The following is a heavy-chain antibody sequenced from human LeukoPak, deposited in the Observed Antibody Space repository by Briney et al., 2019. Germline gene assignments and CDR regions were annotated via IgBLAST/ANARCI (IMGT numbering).Heavy chain of an antibody. J-gene: IGHJ4*02. CDR2: IYTSVST. D-gene: IGHD3-22*01. CDR1: GGSISSYY. V-gene: IGHV4-4*07. CDR3: ARVVGSSGYQFYDY. Sequence: SETLSLTCTVSGGSISSYYWSWIRQPAGKGLEWIGRIYTSVSTNYNPSLKSRVTMSVDTSKNQFSLKLSSVTAADTAVYYCARVVGSSGYQFYDYWGQGTLVTVSS.